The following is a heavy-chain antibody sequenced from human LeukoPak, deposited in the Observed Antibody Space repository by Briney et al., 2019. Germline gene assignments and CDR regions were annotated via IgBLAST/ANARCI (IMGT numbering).Heavy chain of an antibody. Sequence: PGGSLRLSCEASGFTLSSYTMNWVRQAPGKGLEWISYISSSGSTIYYADSVKGRLTISKDNAKNSLYLEMNNLRAEDTAMYYCARDDISSGYSLFDFWGKGIVVTVSS. CDR2: ISSSGSTI. V-gene: IGHV3-48*04. CDR3: ARDDISSGYSLFDF. CDR1: GFTLSSYT. J-gene: IGHJ4*02. D-gene: IGHD3-22*01.